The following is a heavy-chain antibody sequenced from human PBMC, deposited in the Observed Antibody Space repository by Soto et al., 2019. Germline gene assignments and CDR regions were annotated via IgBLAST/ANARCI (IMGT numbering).Heavy chain of an antibody. D-gene: IGHD4-17*01. V-gene: IGHV3-7*01. Sequence: EVQLVESGGGLVQPGGSLRLSCGASGFSFSSYWMGWVRQAPGKGLEWVANIKEDGSEEYYVDSVKGRFTISRDHGKKSLYLQMNTLRAEDTAVYYCAKGLFYGGDFDSWGQGTLVTVSS. CDR1: GFSFSSYW. J-gene: IGHJ4*02. CDR2: IKEDGSEE. CDR3: AKGLFYGGDFDS.